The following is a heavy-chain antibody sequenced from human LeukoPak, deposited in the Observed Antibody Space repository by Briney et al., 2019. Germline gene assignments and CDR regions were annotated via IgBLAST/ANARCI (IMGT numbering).Heavy chain of an antibody. CDR3: ARAQGWNYYGSGSYYSYFDY. V-gene: IGHV4-59*01. D-gene: IGHD3-10*01. CDR2: IYYSGST. CDR1: GASISSYY. J-gene: IGHJ4*02. Sequence: SEPLSLTCTVSGASISSYYWSWIRQPPGKGLEWIGYIYYSGSTHYNHSLKSRVTISVDTSKNQFSLKLSSVTAADTAVYYCARAQGWNYYGSGSYYSYFDYWGQGTLVTVSS.